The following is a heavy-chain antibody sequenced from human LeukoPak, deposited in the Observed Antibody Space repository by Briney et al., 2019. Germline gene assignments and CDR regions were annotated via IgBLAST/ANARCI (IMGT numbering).Heavy chain of an antibody. D-gene: IGHD2-15*01. Sequence: PGGSLRLSCAASGFTLSSYEMNWVRQAPGKGLEWVSYISSSGSTIYYADSVKGRFTISRDNAKNSLYLQMNSLRAEDTAVYYCANYHTLGYCSGGSCPQTYYRGQGTVVTVSS. J-gene: IGHJ4*02. CDR3: ANYHTLGYCSGGSCPQTYY. CDR1: GFTLSSYE. CDR2: ISSSGSTI. V-gene: IGHV3-48*03.